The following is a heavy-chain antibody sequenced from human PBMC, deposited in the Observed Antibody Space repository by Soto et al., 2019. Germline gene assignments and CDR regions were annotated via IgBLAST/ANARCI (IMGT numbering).Heavy chain of an antibody. CDR1: GGSISSGDYY. J-gene: IGHJ4*02. Sequence: SETLSLTCXVSGGSISSGDYYWSWIRQPPGKGLEWIGYIYYSGSTNYNPSLKSRVTISVDTSKNQFSLKLSSVTAADTAVYYCARDYGDPYMFFDYWGQGTLVTVSS. D-gene: IGHD4-17*01. CDR2: IYYSGST. CDR3: ARDYGDPYMFFDY. V-gene: IGHV4-61*08.